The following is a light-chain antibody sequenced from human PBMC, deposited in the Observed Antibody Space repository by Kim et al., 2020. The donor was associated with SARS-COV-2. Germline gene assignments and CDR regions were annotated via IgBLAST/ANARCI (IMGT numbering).Light chain of an antibody. CDR2: YDS. Sequence: PGKAARITWGENNIGSKSVHWYQQKTGQAPVLVIYYDSDRPSGIPERFSGSNAGNTATLTISRVEAGDEADYYCQVWDSSSDIRVFGGGTQLTVL. J-gene: IGLJ3*02. CDR1: NIGSKS. V-gene: IGLV3-21*04. CDR3: QVWDSSSDIRV.